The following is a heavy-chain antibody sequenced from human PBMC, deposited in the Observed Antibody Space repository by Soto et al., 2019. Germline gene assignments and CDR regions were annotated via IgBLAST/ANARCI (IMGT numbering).Heavy chain of an antibody. CDR2: IIPIFGTT. CDR1: GGTFSSYA. Sequence: QVQLVQSGAEVKKPGSSVKVSCKASGGTFSSYAISWVRQAPGQGLEWMGGIIPIFGTTNYAQKFQGRVTIIADESTRTAYMELSSLRSEDTAVYYCARGELLLHGDYYYGMDVWGQGTTVTVSS. CDR3: ARGELLLHGDYYYGMDV. D-gene: IGHD5-18*01. V-gene: IGHV1-69*12. J-gene: IGHJ6*02.